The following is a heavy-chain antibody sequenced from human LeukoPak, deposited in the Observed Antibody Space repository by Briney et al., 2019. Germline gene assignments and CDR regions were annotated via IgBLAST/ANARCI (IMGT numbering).Heavy chain of an antibody. J-gene: IGHJ4*02. CDR2: IDGSGSRT. D-gene: IGHD6-13*01. Sequence: GGSLRLSCAASGFTFNTYAMNWVRQAPGKGLEWVSEIDGSGSRTCYADSVKGRFTISRDNSKNTLYLQINSLRADDTAVFYCAKKGLASANRPPYFDYYGQGTLVTVSS. CDR3: AKKGLASANRPPYFDY. V-gene: IGHV3-23*01. CDR1: GFTFNTYA.